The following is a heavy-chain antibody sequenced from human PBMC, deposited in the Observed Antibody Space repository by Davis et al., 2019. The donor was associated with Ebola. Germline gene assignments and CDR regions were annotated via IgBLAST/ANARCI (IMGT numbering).Heavy chain of an antibody. CDR1: GYSFTTYW. Sequence: GESLKISCKGSGYSFTTYWIGWVRQMPGKGLEWMGIIYPGDSDTRYSPSFQGQVTISADKSISTAYLRWSSLKASDTATYYCARWAPRGYDNGWYDWGRDAFDIWGQGTMVTVSS. J-gene: IGHJ3*02. CDR2: IYPGDSDT. D-gene: IGHD6-19*01. V-gene: IGHV5-51*01. CDR3: ARWAPRGYDNGWYDWGRDAFDI.